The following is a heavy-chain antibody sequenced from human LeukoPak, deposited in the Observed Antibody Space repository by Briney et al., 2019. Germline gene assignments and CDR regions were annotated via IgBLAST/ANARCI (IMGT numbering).Heavy chain of an antibody. V-gene: IGHV3-23*01. Sequence: GGSLRLSWAASGFTFSTYVMNWFRQAPGKGLEWVSNISVGAEYIFYADSVKGRFTISRDDSNNALYLQMHSLRAEDTALYYCASGPPFLKYFEYWGQGTLVTVSS. D-gene: IGHD3-3*01. CDR3: ASGPPFLKYFEY. CDR2: ISVGAEYI. CDR1: GFTFSTYV. J-gene: IGHJ4*02.